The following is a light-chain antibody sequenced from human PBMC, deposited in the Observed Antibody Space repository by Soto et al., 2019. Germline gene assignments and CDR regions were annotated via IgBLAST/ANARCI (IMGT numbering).Light chain of an antibody. V-gene: IGLV6-57*01. J-gene: IGLJ7*01. CDR2: EDN. Sequence: NFMLTQPHSVSESPGKTVTISCTRSSGSIASNYVQWYQQRPGSSPTTVIYEDNQRPSGVPDRFSGSIDSSSNSASLTTSGLKTEDEADYYCQSYDSNSAVFGGGTQLTVL. CDR3: QSYDSNSAV. CDR1: SGSIASNY.